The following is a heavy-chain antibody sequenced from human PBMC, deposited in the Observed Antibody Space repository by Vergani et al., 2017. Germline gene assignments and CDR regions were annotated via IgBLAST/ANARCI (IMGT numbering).Heavy chain of an antibody. CDR3: AKDTQWLVLGYFDY. D-gene: IGHD6-19*01. CDR2: ISWSSGSI. J-gene: IGHJ4*02. CDR1: GFTFDDYA. Sequence: EVQLVESGGGLVQPGRSLRLSCAASGFTFDDYAMHWVRQAPGKGLEWVSGISWSSGSIGYADSVKGRFTISRDNAKNSLYLQMNRLRAEDTALYYCAKDTQWLVLGYFDYWGQGTLVTVSS. V-gene: IGHV3-9*01.